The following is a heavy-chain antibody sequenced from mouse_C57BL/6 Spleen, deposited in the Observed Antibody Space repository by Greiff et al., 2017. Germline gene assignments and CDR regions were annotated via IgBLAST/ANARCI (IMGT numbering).Heavy chain of an antibody. J-gene: IGHJ1*03. Sequence: QVQLKESGPGLVAPSQSLSITCTVSGFSLTSYAISWVRQPPGKGLEWLGVIWTGGGTNYNSALKSRLSISKVNSKSQVFLKMNSLQTDDTAVDYWARTTSVVAHWYFDVWGTGTTVTVSS. D-gene: IGHD1-1*01. CDR2: IWTGGGT. CDR3: ARTTSVVAHWYFDV. V-gene: IGHV2-9-1*01. CDR1: GFSLTSYA.